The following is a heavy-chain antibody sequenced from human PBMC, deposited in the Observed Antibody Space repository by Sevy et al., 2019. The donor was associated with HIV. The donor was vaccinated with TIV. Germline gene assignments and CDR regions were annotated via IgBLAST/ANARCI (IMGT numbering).Heavy chain of an antibody. D-gene: IGHD3-10*01. Sequence: SETLSLTCAVSGYSITSGYLWGWIRQPPGKGLEWIGSVFHSGSTYYNPSLNSRVIISVDTSKNQFSLKLNSVTAADTAVYYCARHSHGSGTYYVHFDSWGQGTLVTVSS. V-gene: IGHV4-38-2*01. CDR3: ARHSHGSGTYYVHFDS. CDR1: GYSITSGYL. CDR2: VFHSGST. J-gene: IGHJ4*02.